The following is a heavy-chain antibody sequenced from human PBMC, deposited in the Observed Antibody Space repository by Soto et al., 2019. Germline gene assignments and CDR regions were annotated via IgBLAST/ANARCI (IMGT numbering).Heavy chain of an antibody. CDR1: GGTFSSYA. CDR3: ASPIVVVPAASPYGMDV. Sequence: ASVKVYCKASGGTFSSYAISWVRQAPGQGLEWMGGIIPIFGTANYAQKFQGRVTITADESTSTAYMELSSLRSEDTAVYYCASPIVVVPAASPYGMDVWGQGTTVTVSS. D-gene: IGHD2-2*01. V-gene: IGHV1-69*13. J-gene: IGHJ6*02. CDR2: IIPIFGTA.